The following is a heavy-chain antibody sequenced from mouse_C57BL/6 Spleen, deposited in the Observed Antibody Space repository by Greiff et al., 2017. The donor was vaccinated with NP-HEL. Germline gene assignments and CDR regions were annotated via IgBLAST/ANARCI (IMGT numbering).Heavy chain of an antibody. J-gene: IGHJ1*03. CDR1: GYTFTSYG. V-gene: IGHV1-81*01. Sequence: VMLVESGAELARPGASVKLSCKASGYTFTSYGISWVKQRTGQGLEWIGEIYPRSGNTYYNEKFKGKATLTADKSSSTAYMELRSLTSEDSAVYYCARTGTSVLNWYFDVWGTGTTVTVSS. CDR2: IYPRSGNT. CDR3: ARTGTSVLNWYFDV. D-gene: IGHD1-1*01.